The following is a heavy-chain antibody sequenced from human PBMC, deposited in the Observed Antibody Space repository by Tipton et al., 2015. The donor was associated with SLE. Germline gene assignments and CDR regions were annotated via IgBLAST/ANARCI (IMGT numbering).Heavy chain of an antibody. D-gene: IGHD2-15*01. Sequence: SLRLSCTASGFTFGDYGMSWFRQAPGKGLEWVGFIRSKAYGGTTEYAASVKGRFTISRDDSKSIAYLQMNSLKTEDTAVYYCTRGLVAAGRSDAFDIWGHGTMVTVPS. J-gene: IGHJ3*02. CDR1: GFTFGDYG. V-gene: IGHV3-49*03. CDR2: IRSKAYGGTT. CDR3: TRGLVAAGRSDAFDI.